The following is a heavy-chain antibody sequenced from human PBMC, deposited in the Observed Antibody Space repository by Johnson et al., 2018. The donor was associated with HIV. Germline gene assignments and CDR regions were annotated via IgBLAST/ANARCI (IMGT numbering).Heavy chain of an antibody. V-gene: IGHV3-11*04. J-gene: IGHJ3*02. CDR3: ASDYGDDDHALDI. CDR1: GFSFSDYF. D-gene: IGHD4-17*01. CDR2: ISRGGSSASVI. Sequence: QMLLVESGGGLVQPGGSLRLSCAASGFSFSDYFVSWIRQAPGKGLEWVSYISRGGSSASVIYYADSVKGRFTISRENAKNSVYLQMNSLRSDDTAVYYCASDYGDDDHALDIWGQGTMVTVSS.